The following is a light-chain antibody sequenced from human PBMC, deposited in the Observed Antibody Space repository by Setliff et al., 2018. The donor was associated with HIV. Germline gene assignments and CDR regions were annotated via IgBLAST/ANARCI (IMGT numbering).Light chain of an antibody. CDR2: DVN. CDR1: SSDVGGFNF. V-gene: IGLV2-14*01. Sequence: QSALTQPASVSGSPGQSITITCTGTSSDVGGFNFVSWYQQYPGKAPKVKIYDVNKRPSGVSSRFSGSKSGNTASLTISGLQAEDEADYYCSSYTRMSTEVFGTGTKGTVL. CDR3: SSYTRMSTEV. J-gene: IGLJ1*01.